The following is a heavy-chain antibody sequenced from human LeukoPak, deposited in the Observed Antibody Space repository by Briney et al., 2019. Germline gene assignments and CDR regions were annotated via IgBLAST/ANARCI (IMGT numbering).Heavy chain of an antibody. Sequence: SETLSLTCTVSGLSITNGYYWGWIRQPPGKGLEWIGSIYQSGRTYYNPSLKSRVTISVDTSKNQFSLRLSSVTAADTAVYYCARSYCSSISCYEVYYFDYWGQGTLVTVSS. CDR3: ARSYCSSISCYEVYYFDY. CDR1: GLSITNGYY. CDR2: IYQSGRT. V-gene: IGHV4-38-2*02. D-gene: IGHD2-2*01. J-gene: IGHJ4*02.